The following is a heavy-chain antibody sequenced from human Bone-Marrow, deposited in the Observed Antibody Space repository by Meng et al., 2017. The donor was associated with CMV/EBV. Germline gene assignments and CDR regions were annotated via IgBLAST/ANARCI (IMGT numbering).Heavy chain of an antibody. V-gene: IGHV3-74*01. CDR2: INSDGSST. D-gene: IGHD6-13*01. CDR1: GFTFSSYW. J-gene: IGHJ4*02. Sequence: GGSLRLSCAASGFTFSSYWMHWVRQAPGKGLVWVSRINSDGSSTSYADSVKGRFTISRDNAKNTPYLQMNSLRAEDTAVYYCATGYSSSWAFDYWGQGTLVTVSS. CDR3: ATGYSSSWAFDY.